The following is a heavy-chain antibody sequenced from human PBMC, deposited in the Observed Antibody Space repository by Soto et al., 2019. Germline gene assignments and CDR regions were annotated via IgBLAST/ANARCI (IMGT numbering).Heavy chain of an antibody. CDR1: GYTFTSYS. D-gene: IGHD6-6*01. V-gene: IGHV1-2*04. CDR3: AREGSSSHNWFDP. Sequence: GASVKVSCKASGYTFTSYSMRWVRQAPGQGLEWMGWINPDIGSTNYAQKFQAWVTMTRDTSISTAYMELSRLRSDDTAVYYCAREGSSSHNWFDPWGQGTLVTVSS. J-gene: IGHJ5*02. CDR2: INPDIGST.